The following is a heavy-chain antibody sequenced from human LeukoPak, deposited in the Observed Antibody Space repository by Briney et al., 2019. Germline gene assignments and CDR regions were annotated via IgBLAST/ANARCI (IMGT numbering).Heavy chain of an antibody. CDR2: ISSSSSYI. CDR3: ARGEIYYDFWSGYYLDTFDY. V-gene: IGHV3-21*01. J-gene: IGHJ4*02. D-gene: IGHD3-3*01. CDR1: GFTFSSYS. Sequence: PGGSLRLSCAASGFTFSSYSMNWVRQAPGKGLEWVSSISSSSSYIYYADSVKGRFTISRDNSKNTLYLQMNSLRAEDTAVYYCARGEIYYDFWSGYYLDTFDYWGQGTLVTVSS.